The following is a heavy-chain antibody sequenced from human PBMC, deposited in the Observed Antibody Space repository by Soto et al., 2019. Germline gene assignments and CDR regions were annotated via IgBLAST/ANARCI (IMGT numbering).Heavy chain of an antibody. CDR3: ARGVWAAAGVFDY. D-gene: IGHD6-13*01. CDR1: GGSISRCWYS. CDR2: INHSGST. Sequence: SQTLSLTCPVCGGSISRCWYSWIWIRPPPGKGLEWIGEINHSGSTNYNPSLKSRVTISVDTSKNQFSLKLSSVTAADTAVYYCARGVWAAAGVFDYWGQGTLVTVSS. J-gene: IGHJ4*02. V-gene: IGHV4-34*01.